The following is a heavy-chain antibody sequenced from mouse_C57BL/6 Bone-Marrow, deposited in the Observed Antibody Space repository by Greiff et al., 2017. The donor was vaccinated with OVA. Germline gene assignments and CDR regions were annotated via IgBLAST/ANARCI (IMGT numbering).Heavy chain of an antibody. CDR3: TRNYYGSSPGYFDY. J-gene: IGHJ2*01. CDR1: GYTFTDYE. V-gene: IGHV1-15*01. Sequence: QVQLQQSGAELVRPGASVTLSCKASGYTFTDYEMHWVKQTPVHGLEWIGAIDPETGGTAYNQKFKGKAILTADKSSSTAYMELRSLTSEDSAVYYCTRNYYGSSPGYFDYWGQGTTLTVSS. CDR2: IDPETGGT. D-gene: IGHD1-1*01.